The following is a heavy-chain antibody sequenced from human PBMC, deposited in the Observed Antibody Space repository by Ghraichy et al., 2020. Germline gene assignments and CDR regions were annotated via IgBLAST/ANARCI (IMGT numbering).Heavy chain of an antibody. CDR3: AREGSWDSWSCSYKWDWFDP. D-gene: IGHD3-3*01. Sequence: SQTLSLTCNVSGDSISSFYCSWIRQFPGGRLEWIGSLYYSGSTHYSPSLKSRVTLSADTSTNQFSLKLRSVTAADTAIYYCAREGSWDSWSCSYKWDWFDPWGQGTLVTVSS. CDR1: GDSISSFY. CDR2: LYYSGST. V-gene: IGHV4-59*13. J-gene: IGHJ5*02.